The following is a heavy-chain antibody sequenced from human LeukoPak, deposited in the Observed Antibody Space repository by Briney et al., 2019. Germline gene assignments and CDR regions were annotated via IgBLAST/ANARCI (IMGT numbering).Heavy chain of an antibody. V-gene: IGHV3-53*01. CDR3: ASWPGGWYGEDS. CDR1: GFTVSSNF. J-gene: IGHJ4*02. CDR2: IYGGGST. D-gene: IGHD6-19*01. Sequence: GGSLRLSCAASGFTVSSNFMSWVRQAPGKGLEWVSVIYGGGSTYYADSVKGRFTISRDTSKNTLYLQMNSLRAEDTAVYYCASWPGGWYGEDSWGQGTLVTVSS.